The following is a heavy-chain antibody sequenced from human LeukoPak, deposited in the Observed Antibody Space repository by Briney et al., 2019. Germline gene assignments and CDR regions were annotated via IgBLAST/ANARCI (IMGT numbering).Heavy chain of an antibody. V-gene: IGHV4-4*02. J-gene: IGHJ6*03. CDR1: GGSISSSNW. CDR3: ARVYSSSWSYYYYYYYMDV. D-gene: IGHD6-13*01. Sequence: SGTLSLTCAVSGGSISSSNWWSWVRQPPGKGLEWIGSIYYSGSTYYNPSLKSRVTISVDTSKNQFSLKLSSVTAADTAVYYCARVYSSSWSYYYYYYYMDVWGKGTTVTVSS. CDR2: IYYSGST.